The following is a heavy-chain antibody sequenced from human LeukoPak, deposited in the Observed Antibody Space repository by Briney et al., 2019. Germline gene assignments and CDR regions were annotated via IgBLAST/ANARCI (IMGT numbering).Heavy chain of an antibody. V-gene: IGHV3-74*01. CDR1: GFTFSSYW. D-gene: IGHD6-13*01. J-gene: IGHJ6*02. CDR2: INSDGSST. Sequence: GGSLRLSCAASGFTFSSYWIHWVRQAPGKGLVWVSRINSDGSSTSYADSVTGRFNIYRDNAKNTMYMKMNSLRAEDTAVYYCAREYSSSWYYYYGMDVWGQGTTVTVSS. CDR3: AREYSSSWYYYYGMDV.